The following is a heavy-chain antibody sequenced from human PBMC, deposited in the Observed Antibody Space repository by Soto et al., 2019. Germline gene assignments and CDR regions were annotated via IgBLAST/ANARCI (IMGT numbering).Heavy chain of an antibody. Sequence: GGSLRLSCAASGFTFSSYAMSWVRQAPGKELEWVSAISGSSSNTYYADSVKGRFTISRDNAKNSLYLQMNSLRAEDTAVYYCARDSGCSSTSCYSGWFDPWGQGTLVTVSS. J-gene: IGHJ5*02. CDR1: GFTFSSYA. D-gene: IGHD2-2*01. CDR3: ARDSGCSSTSCYSGWFDP. CDR2: ISGSSSNT. V-gene: IGHV3-21*01.